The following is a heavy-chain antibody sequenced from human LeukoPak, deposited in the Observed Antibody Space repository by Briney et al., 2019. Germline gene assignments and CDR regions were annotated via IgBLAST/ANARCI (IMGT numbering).Heavy chain of an antibody. Sequence: PGGSLRLSCAASGFTFSTYAMSWVRQAPGKGLEWVSAISGTGDTTYYADSVKGQFTISRDNSKNTLYLQMNSLRAEDTAVYYCAKGGHGGATFYFGMDVWGQGTTVTVSS. J-gene: IGHJ6*02. D-gene: IGHD1-26*01. CDR3: AKGGHGGATFYFGMDV. CDR1: GFTFSTYA. V-gene: IGHV3-23*01. CDR2: ISGTGDTT.